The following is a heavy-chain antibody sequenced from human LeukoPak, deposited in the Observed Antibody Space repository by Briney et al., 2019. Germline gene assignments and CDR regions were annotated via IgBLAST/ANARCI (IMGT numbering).Heavy chain of an antibody. J-gene: IGHJ4*02. CDR3: AREDYGGNCYFDH. V-gene: IGHV1-2*02. D-gene: IGHD4-23*01. CDR2: INPNSGGT. CDR1: GYTFTGYY. Sequence: GASVKVSCKASGYTFTGYYMHWVRQAPGQGLEWMGWINPNSGGTNYAQKFQGRVTMTRDTSISTAYMELSRLRSDDTAVYYCAREDYGGNCYFDHWGQGTLVTVSS.